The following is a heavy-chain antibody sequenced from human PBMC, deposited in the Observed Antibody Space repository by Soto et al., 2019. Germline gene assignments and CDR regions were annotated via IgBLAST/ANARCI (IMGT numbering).Heavy chain of an antibody. CDR2: ISDDGNSK. V-gene: IGHV3-30*18. J-gene: IGHJ3*02. Sequence: QVQLVESWGGVVQPGRSLRLSRAASGFTFSTYGMYWVRQAPGKGLEWVAVISDDGNSKYYADSVKGRFTISRDNSKNTVYLQMNSLRLEDTAVYYCAKDQTHAFDIWGQGTMVTVSS. CDR3: AKDQTHAFDI. CDR1: GFTFSTYG.